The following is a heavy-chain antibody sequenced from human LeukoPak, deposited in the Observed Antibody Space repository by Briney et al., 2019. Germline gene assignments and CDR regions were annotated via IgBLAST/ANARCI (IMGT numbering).Heavy chain of an antibody. CDR2: IYHSGST. Sequence: KPSETLSLTCAVSGYSISSGYYWGWIRQPPGKGLEWIGSIYHSGSTYYNPSLKSRVTISVDTSTNPFSLKLSSVTAADTAVYYCARQYCSSTSCLADFDYWGQGTLVTVSS. J-gene: IGHJ4*02. V-gene: IGHV4-38-2*01. D-gene: IGHD2-2*01. CDR3: ARQYCSSTSCLADFDY. CDR1: GYSISSGYY.